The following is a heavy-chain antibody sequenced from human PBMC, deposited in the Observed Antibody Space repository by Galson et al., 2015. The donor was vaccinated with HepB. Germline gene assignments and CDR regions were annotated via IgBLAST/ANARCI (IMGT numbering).Heavy chain of an antibody. V-gene: IGHV3-7*03. CDR3: ARSGYSGYGVDY. Sequence: SLRLSCAASGFNFKTYWMSWVRQAPGKGLEWVANIKQDGSEKYYVDSVKGRFTISRDNAKNSLYVQMNSLRAEDTAVYFCARSGYSGYGVDYWGQGTLVTVSS. J-gene: IGHJ4*02. CDR2: IKQDGSEK. CDR1: GFNFKTYW. D-gene: IGHD5-12*01.